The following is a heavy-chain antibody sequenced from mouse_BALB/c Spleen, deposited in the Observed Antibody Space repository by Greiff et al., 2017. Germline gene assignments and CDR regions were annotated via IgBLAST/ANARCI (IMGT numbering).Heavy chain of an antibody. D-gene: IGHD4-1*01. CDR3: ARWPRLDWDVGY. V-gene: IGHV1-7*01. CDR2: INPSTGYT. CDR1: GYTFTSYW. Sequence: QVQLKESGAELAKPGASVKMSCKASGYTFTSYWMHWVKQRPGQGLEWIGYINPSTGYTEYNQKFKDKATLTADKSSSTAYMQLSSLTSEDSAVYYCARWPRLDWDVGYWGQGTTLTVSS. J-gene: IGHJ2*01.